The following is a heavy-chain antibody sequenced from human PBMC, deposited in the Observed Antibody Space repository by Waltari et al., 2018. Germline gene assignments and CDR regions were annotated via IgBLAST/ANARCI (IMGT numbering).Heavy chain of an antibody. Sequence: QVQLQESGPGLVKPSETLSLTCTVSGGSISDYYWNWIRQSPGKGLEWIAYIDDMGTTNYNPSLRVRVTVSVDMSNNQFSLKLSSGTAADTAVYYCARYSSGWYNAFDIWGQGTMVTVSS. CDR2: IDDMGTT. V-gene: IGHV4-59*08. CDR1: GGSISDYY. D-gene: IGHD6-19*01. CDR3: ARYSSGWYNAFDI. J-gene: IGHJ3*02.